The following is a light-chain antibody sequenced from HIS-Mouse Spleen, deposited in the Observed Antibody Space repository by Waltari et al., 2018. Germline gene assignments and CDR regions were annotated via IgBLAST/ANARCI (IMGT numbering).Light chain of an antibody. J-gene: IGLJ3*02. CDR1: SSNIGRNY. Sequence: QSVLTQPPSASGTPGQRVTISCSGSSSNIGRNYVYWYQQLPGTAPKRLIYRNNQRPSGVPDRFSGSKSGTSASLAISGLRSEDEADYYCAAWDDSLSGWVFGGGTKLTVL. V-gene: IGLV1-47*01. CDR2: RNN. CDR3: AAWDDSLSGWV.